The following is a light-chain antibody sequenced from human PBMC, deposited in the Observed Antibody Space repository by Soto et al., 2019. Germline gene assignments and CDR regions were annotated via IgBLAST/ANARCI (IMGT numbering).Light chain of an antibody. J-gene: IGLJ2*01. CDR1: SSDIGTYNY. CDR3: SSYTTSSTLNVV. Sequence: QSLLTQPASVSGSPGQSITISCTGTSSDIGTYNYVSWYQQHPGKAPKLMIYEVSNRPSGVSNRFSGSKSGNTASLTISGLQAEDEADYYCSSYTTSSTLNVVFGGGTKLTVL. CDR2: EVS. V-gene: IGLV2-14*01.